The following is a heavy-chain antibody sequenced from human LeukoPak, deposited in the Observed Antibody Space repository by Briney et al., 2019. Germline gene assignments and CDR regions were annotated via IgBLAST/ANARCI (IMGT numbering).Heavy chain of an antibody. CDR1: GFTFDDYG. CDR3: ARDFWSGSYFYYYMDV. D-gene: IGHD3-3*01. V-gene: IGHV3-20*04. CDR2: INWNGGST. Sequence: PGGSLRLSCAASGFTFDDYGMSWVRQAPGKGLEWVSGINWNGGSTGYADSVKGRFTISRDNAKNSLYLQMNSLRAEDTALYYCARDFWSGSYFYYYMDVWGKGTTITVSS. J-gene: IGHJ6*03.